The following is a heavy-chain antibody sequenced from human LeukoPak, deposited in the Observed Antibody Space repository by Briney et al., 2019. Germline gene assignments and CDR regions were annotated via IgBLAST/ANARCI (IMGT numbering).Heavy chain of an antibody. CDR1: GFTFSDYY. Sequence: GGSLRLSCAASGFTFSDYYMSWIRQAPGKGLEWVSYISSSGSTIYYADSVKGRFTISRDNAKNSLYLQMNSLRAEDTAVYYCAREIPDPDYGDYPNVGRDWFDPWGQGTLVTVSS. V-gene: IGHV3-11*01. CDR3: AREIPDPDYGDYPNVGRDWFDP. D-gene: IGHD4-17*01. J-gene: IGHJ5*02. CDR2: ISSSGSTI.